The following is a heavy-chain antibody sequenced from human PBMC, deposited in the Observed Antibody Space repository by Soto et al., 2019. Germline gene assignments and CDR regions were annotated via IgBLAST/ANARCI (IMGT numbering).Heavy chain of an antibody. V-gene: IGHV4-4*07. CDR3: ARDIMVLGPYYYYGTDV. CDR2: IYTSGST. CDR1: GGSISSYY. D-gene: IGHD3-10*01. Sequence: SETLSLTCTVSGGSISSYYWSWIRQPAGKGLEWIGRIYTSGSTNYNPSLKSRVTMSVDTSKNQFSLKLSSVTAADTAVYYCARDIMVLGPYYYYGTDVWGQGTPVTVYS. J-gene: IGHJ6*02.